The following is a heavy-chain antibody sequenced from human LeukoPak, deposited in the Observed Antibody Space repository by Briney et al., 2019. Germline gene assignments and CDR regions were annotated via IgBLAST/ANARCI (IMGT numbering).Heavy chain of an antibody. Sequence: PSETLSLTCAVYGGSFSGYYWSWIRQPPRKGLEWIGEINHSGSTNYNPSLKSRVTISVDMSKNQFSLKLSSVTAADTAVYYCARLPAATLYYYYYMDVWGKGTTVTVSS. V-gene: IGHV4-34*01. D-gene: IGHD2-2*01. CDR3: ARLPAATLYYYYYMDV. J-gene: IGHJ6*03. CDR2: INHSGST. CDR1: GGSFSGYY.